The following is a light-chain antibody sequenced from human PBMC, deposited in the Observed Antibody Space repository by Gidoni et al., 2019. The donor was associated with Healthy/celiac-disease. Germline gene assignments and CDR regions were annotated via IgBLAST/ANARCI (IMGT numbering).Light chain of an antibody. CDR1: QSISSY. CDR2: APS. CDR3: RRSYTTPIT. Sequence: DIPMPQSPSSLSASVGDRVTITCRASQSISSYLNWYQQKPGKAPKLLVYAPSSVQSGVPSRFRGRGSGKDFTLTIRSLRPEIFESNNCRRSYTTPITFGRGTRLEIK. J-gene: IGKJ5*01. V-gene: IGKV1-39*01.